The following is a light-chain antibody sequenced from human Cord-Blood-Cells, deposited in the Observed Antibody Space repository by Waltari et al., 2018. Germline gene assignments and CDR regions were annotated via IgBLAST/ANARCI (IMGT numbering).Light chain of an antibody. CDR1: QSVFYSSNNNHY. Sequence: DIEMNQSPATLTVSLGERATINCKSRQSVFYSSNNNHYLAWYQQKPGKPPKLLIDWESTRESGVPDRFVGIESGTYFSLPLSSLLAEDVAVYYCQRYYSTPPTFGQGTKVEIK. V-gene: IGKV4-1*01. J-gene: IGKJ1*01. CDR3: QRYYSTPPT. CDR2: WES.